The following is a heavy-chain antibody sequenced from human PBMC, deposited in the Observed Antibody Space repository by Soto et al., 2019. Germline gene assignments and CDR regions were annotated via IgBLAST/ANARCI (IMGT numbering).Heavy chain of an antibody. CDR2: VSHDGRNT. Sequence: GGSLRLSCAASGFTFSDYAMHWVRQAPGKGLEWVAVVSHDGRNTHYADSVKGRFTISRDSSKNTVSLEMTSLRAEDTAVYYCAKSVYNWNDGFFDYWGQGTLVTVSS. CDR1: GFTFSDYA. J-gene: IGHJ4*02. CDR3: AKSVYNWNDGFFDY. V-gene: IGHV3-30*18. D-gene: IGHD1-1*01.